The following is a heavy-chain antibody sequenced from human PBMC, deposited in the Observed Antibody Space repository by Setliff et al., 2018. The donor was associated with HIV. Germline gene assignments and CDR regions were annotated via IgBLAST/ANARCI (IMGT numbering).Heavy chain of an antibody. Sequence: GGSLRLSCAASGFTFSSYGMNWVRQAPGKGLEWLSLMSGINDNTHYADSVKGRFTISRDNSKNTLYLQMNSLRAEDTAVYYCAKFFGGYGDYMGFDYWGQGTLVTVSS. CDR1: GFTFSSYG. D-gene: IGHD4-17*01. J-gene: IGHJ4*02. CDR2: MSGINDNT. CDR3: AKFFGGYGDYMGFDY. V-gene: IGHV3-23*01.